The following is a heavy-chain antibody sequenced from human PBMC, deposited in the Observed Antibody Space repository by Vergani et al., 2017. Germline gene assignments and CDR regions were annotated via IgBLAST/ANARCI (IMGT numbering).Heavy chain of an antibody. CDR1: GGTFSSCA. V-gene: IGHV1-69*12. D-gene: IGHD3-22*01. CDR3: AREEINYYDSSGYYTYYFDY. Sequence: QVQLVQSGAEVKKPGSSVKVSCKASGGTFSSCAISWVRQAPGQGLEWMGGIIPIFGTANYAQKFQGRVTITADESTSTAYMELSSLRSEDTAVYYCAREEINYYDSSGYYTYYFDYWGQGTLVTVSS. J-gene: IGHJ4*02. CDR2: IIPIFGTA.